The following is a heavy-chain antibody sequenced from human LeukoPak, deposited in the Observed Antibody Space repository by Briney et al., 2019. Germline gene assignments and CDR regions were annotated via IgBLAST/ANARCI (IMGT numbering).Heavy chain of an antibody. J-gene: IGHJ4*02. V-gene: IGHV3-30*18. CDR2: ISYEGGNK. D-gene: IGHD3-10*01. CDR1: GFTFSSYG. CDR3: AKDSYASGRYYFQVEY. Sequence: GGSLRRCGAASGFTFSSYGMHGIRQAPGKGLKMVAVISYEGGNKYYADYVKGRLTISSDNSKNTLYLKMNSMRAEDTAVYYCAKDSYASGRYYFQVEYWEQGTLV.